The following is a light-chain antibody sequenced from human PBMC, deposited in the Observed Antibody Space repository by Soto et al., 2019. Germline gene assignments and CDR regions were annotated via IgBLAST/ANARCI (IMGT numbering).Light chain of an antibody. CDR3: QQRSHWVT. CDR2: DAS. Sequence: EIVLTQSPATLSLSRGERATPSFWASQSVSSFLAWYQQKPGQAPRLLIYDASIRATGIPDRFSGSGSGTDLTVTISSLEPEDFAVYICQQRSHWVTFGPGTKVDIK. J-gene: IGKJ3*01. CDR1: QSVSSF. V-gene: IGKV3-11*01.